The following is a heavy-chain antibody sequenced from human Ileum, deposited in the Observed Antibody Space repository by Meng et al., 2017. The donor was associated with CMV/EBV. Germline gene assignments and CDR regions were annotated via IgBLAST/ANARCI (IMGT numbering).Heavy chain of an antibody. CDR2: ISTSSSTI. Sequence: GESPNISCTTSGFTFSSYSMNWVRQAPGKWLEWVSYISTSSSTIYHADSVKGRFTISRDNVKNSLYLQMNSLRAEDTAMYYCARSPGFGELLPFDYWGQGTLVTVSS. J-gene: IGHJ4*02. V-gene: IGHV3-48*04. CDR1: GFTFSSYS. CDR3: ARSPGFGELLPFDY. D-gene: IGHD3-10*01.